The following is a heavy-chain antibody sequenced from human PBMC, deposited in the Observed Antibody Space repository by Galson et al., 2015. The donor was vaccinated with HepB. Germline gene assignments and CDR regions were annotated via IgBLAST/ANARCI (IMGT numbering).Heavy chain of an antibody. CDR3: AKDFNDYHDPLAADDAFDI. CDR1: GFTFSTYA. Sequence: SLRLSCAASGFTFSTYAMHWVRQAPGKGLQWVAVISYGGHNTFYVDSVRGRYTISRDNSKNAIYLQMNNLRADDTAVYYCAKDFNDYHDPLAADDAFDIWGQGTLVTVSS. CDR2: ISYGGHNT. J-gene: IGHJ3*02. V-gene: IGHV3-30*18. D-gene: IGHD4-11*01.